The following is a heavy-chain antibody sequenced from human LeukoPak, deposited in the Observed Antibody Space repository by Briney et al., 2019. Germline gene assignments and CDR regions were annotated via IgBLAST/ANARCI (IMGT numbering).Heavy chain of an antibody. V-gene: IGHV3-21*04. CDR2: ISYRSSDI. CDR1: GFTLSSYN. D-gene: IGHD3-10*01. Sequence: PGGSLRLSCAASGFTLSSYNMKWVRQAPGKGLEWVSSISYRSSDIEYADSVKGRFTISRDNTKKSLYLQMNSLRAEDTAVYYCANDIALMVVRGVVPFLSYWGQGTLVTVSS. CDR3: ANDIALMVVRGVVPFLSY. J-gene: IGHJ4*02.